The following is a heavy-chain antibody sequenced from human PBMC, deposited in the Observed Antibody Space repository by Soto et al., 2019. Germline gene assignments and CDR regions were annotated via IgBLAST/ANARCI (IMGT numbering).Heavy chain of an antibody. CDR2: INPASGST. J-gene: IGHJ4*02. D-gene: IGHD6-13*01. CDR3: ARALAAGDH. Sequence: QVQLVQSGAEVKKPGASVKLSCRTSGYTFTHYYIHWVRQAPGQGLEWLGIINPASGSTNYAQDFQGRVTLTMDTSTTSVYMDLCSQRAEDTAFFYCARALAAGDHWGQGTLVTVSS. V-gene: IGHV1-46*01. CDR1: GYTFTHYY.